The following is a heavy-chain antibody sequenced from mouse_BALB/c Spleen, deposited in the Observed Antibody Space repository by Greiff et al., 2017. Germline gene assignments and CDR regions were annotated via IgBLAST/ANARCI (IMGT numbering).Heavy chain of an antibody. V-gene: IGHV1-18*01. CDR2: INPNNGGT. D-gene: IGHD2-4*01. J-gene: IGHJ4*01. CDR1: GYTFTDYN. CDR3: ARRYYDYDGGNYYAMDY. Sequence: EVKLQESGPELVKPGASVKIPCKASGYTFTDYNMDWVKQSHGKSLEWIGDINPNNGGTIYNQKFKGKATLTVDKSSSTAYMELRSLTSEDTAVYYCARRYYDYDGGNYYAMDYWGQGTSVTVSS.